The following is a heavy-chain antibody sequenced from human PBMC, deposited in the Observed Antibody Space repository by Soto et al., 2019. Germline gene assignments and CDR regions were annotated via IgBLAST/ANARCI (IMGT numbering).Heavy chain of an antibody. CDR3: ARCYYDFWSGYYTGGYYGMDV. D-gene: IGHD3-3*01. Sequence: QVQLVQSGAEVKKPGASVKVSCKASGYTFTSYYMHWVRQAPGQGLEWMGIINPSGGSTSYAQKCQGRVTMTRDTSTSTVYMELSSLGSVDTGGYYCARCYYDFWSGYYTGGYYGMDVWGQGTTVTVSS. CDR1: GYTFTSYY. J-gene: IGHJ6*02. CDR2: INPSGGST. V-gene: IGHV1-46*01.